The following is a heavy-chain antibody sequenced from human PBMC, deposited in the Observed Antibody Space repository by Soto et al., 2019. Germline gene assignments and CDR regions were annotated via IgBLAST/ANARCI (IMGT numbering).Heavy chain of an antibody. CDR3: AKSIVAQRSGRITGYYYYMDV. J-gene: IGHJ6*03. Sequence: GGSLRLSCAASGILFSNYAMSWVRQAPGKGLEWVSIISGSGGGAYYADSVKGRFTISRDNSKNTLDLQMNSLRAEDTAVYYCAKSIVAQRSGRITGYYYYMDVWGKGTTVTVSS. CDR2: ISGSGGGA. CDR1: GILFSNYA. D-gene: IGHD5-12*01. V-gene: IGHV3-23*01.